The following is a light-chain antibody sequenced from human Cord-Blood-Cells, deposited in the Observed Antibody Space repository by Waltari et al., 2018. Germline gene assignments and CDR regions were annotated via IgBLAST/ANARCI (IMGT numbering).Light chain of an antibody. V-gene: IGLV3-19*01. J-gene: IGLJ3*02. Sequence: SSELTHDPAVSAALVQTVRITCQGDSLRIYYSSRYQQKPGQAPVLVIYGKNNRPSGIPDRFSGSSSGNTASLTITGAQAEDEADYYCNSRDSSGNHLVFGGGTKLTVL. CDR1: SLRIYY. CDR3: NSRDSSGNHLV. CDR2: GKN.